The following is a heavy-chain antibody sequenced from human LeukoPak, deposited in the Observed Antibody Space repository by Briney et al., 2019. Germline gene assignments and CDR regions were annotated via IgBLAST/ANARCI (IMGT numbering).Heavy chain of an antibody. CDR2: ISAYNGNT. J-gene: IGHJ5*02. V-gene: IGHV1-18*01. CDR1: GYTFTSYG. D-gene: IGHD6-6*01. Sequence: ASVKVSCKASGYTFTSYGISWVRQAPGQGLEWMGWISAYNGNTNYAQKLQGRVTMTTDTSTSTAYMELRSLRSDDTAVYYCARAPYSSSFPNWFDPWGQGTLVTVSS. CDR3: ARAPYSSSFPNWFDP.